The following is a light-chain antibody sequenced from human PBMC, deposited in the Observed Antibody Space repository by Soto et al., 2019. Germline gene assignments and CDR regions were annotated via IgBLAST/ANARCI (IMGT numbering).Light chain of an antibody. J-gene: IGKJ1*01. V-gene: IGKV3-20*01. Sequence: EVVLTQSPGPLSLSPGERATLSCRSSQSVGSSYLAWYQQKPGQAPRLLIYGASSRATGIPDRFSGSGSGTECSLAISGLQSDDVAVYYCQQYNSWPLTLGQGTKVDIK. CDR1: QSVGSSY. CDR2: GAS. CDR3: QQYNSWPLT.